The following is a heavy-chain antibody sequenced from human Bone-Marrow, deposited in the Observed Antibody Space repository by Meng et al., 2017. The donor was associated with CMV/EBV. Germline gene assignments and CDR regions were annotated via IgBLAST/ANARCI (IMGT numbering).Heavy chain of an antibody. J-gene: IGHJ4*02. D-gene: IGHD1-26*01. V-gene: IGHV4-59*12. Sequence: GSLRLSCTVSGASISSYYWSWIRQPPGKGLEWIGYSYFSGSTNYNPSLKSRITISVDKSKNQFSLKLSSVTAADTAVYYCARDSGATLGYWGQGTLVTVSS. CDR2: SYFSGST. CDR1: GASISSYY. CDR3: ARDSGATLGY.